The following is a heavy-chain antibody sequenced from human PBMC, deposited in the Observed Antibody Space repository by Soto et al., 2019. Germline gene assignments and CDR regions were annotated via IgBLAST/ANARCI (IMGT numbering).Heavy chain of an antibody. J-gene: IGHJ5*02. CDR3: ARVLPPFDP. CDR2: LDAYNVNT. Sequence: QVQLVQSGAEVKKPGASVKFSCKDSGYTFTSYGFSWVRQAPGQGLEGLGWLDAYNVNTNYAQKLQCRVTMTTHTSTSTAYMELRSLRSDDTAVYYCARVLPPFDPWGQGTLVTVSS. CDR1: GYTFTSYG. V-gene: IGHV1-18*01.